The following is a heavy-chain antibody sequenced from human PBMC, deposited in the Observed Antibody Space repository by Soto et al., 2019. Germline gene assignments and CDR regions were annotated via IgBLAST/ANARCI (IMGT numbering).Heavy chain of an antibody. CDR2: IYYSGST. CDR3: ARGNNWNYEPKYYFDY. J-gene: IGHJ4*02. Sequence: SETLSLTCTVSGGSISSSSYYWGWIRQPPGKGLEWIGSIYYSGSTYYNPSLKSRVTISVDTSKNQFSLKLSSVTAADTAVYYCARGNNWNYEPKYYFDYWGQGTLVTVSS. V-gene: IGHV4-39*01. CDR1: GGSISSSSYY. D-gene: IGHD1-7*01.